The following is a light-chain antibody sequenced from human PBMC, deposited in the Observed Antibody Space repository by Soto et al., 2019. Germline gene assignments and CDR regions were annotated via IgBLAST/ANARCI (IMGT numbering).Light chain of an antibody. Sequence: QAVVTQEPSLTVSPGGTVTLTCDSSTGAVTSGHYPYWFQQKPGQAPRTLIYYTSNKHSWTPARFSGSLLGGKAALTLSGAQPEDEAEYYCLLSYGGARVFGGGTKLTVL. CDR1: TGAVTSGHY. CDR3: LLSYGGARV. V-gene: IGLV7-46*01. CDR2: YTS. J-gene: IGLJ3*02.